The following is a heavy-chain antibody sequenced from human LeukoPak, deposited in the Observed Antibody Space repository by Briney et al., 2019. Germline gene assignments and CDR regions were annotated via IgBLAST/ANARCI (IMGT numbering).Heavy chain of an antibody. CDR1: GFTFSTYS. D-gene: IGHD4-11*01. J-gene: IGHJ4*02. CDR2: ISSSSSTI. V-gene: IGHV3-48*01. CDR3: ARRMTTVTN. Sequence: GGSLRLSCAASGFTFSTYSMNWVRQAPGKGLEGVSYISSSSSTIYYADSVKGRFTISRENAKNYLYLRINSLSAEDTTVYFCARRMTTVTNWGQGTLVTVSS.